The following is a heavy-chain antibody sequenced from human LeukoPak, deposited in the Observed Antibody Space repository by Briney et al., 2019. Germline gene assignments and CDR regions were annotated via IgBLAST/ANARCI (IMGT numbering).Heavy chain of an antibody. Sequence: ASVKVSCKASGGTFSSYAISWVRQAPGQGPEWMGGIIPIFGTANYAQKFQGRVTITTDESTSTAYMELSSLRSEDTAVYYCVTFGGVIVPYYYYYYMDVWGKGTTVTVSS. CDR1: GGTFSSYA. J-gene: IGHJ6*03. V-gene: IGHV1-69*05. CDR3: VTFGGVIVPYYYYYYMDV. CDR2: IIPIFGTA. D-gene: IGHD3-16*02.